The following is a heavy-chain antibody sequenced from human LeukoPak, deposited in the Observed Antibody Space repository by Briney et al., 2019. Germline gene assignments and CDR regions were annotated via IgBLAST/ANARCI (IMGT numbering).Heavy chain of an antibody. CDR3: AREGDLIPAAGTSATFDY. D-gene: IGHD6-25*01. Sequence: RASVKVSCKASGYTFTSHGISWVRQAPGQGLEWMGWISAYNGNTKYAQKVQGRVTMTTETSTSTAYMELRSLRSDDTAVYFCAREGDLIPAAGTSATFDYWGQGTLVTVSS. V-gene: IGHV1-18*01. CDR1: GYTFTSHG. CDR2: ISAYNGNT. J-gene: IGHJ4*02.